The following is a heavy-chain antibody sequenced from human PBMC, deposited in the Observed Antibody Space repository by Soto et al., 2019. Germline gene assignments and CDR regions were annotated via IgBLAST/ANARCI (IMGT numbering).Heavy chain of an antibody. D-gene: IGHD1-26*01. CDR3: ARDRIGRLLLKYGMDV. CDR1: GYTFTSYG. CDR2: ISAYNGNT. J-gene: IGHJ6*02. Sequence: ASVKVSCKASGYTFTSYGISWVRQAPGQGLEWMGWISAYNGNTNYAQKLQGRVTMTTDTSTSTAYMELRSLRSDDTAVYYCARDRIGRLLLKYGMDVWGQGTTGTLSS. V-gene: IGHV1-18*04.